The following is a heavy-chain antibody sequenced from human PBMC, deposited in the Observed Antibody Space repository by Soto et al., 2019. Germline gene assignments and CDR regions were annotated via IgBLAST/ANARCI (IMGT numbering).Heavy chain of an antibody. D-gene: IGHD2-2*01. CDR3: EKDSGYQLPDNYFYYGLDV. Sequence: GVSRRLSFSASGFTFTSHAMHCVRKTRGKVLEWVAAISYDEIDKKYASSVKGRFTVSRDNVKNTLSLQMNSLRTEDTAVYYCEKDSGYQLPDNYFYYGLDVWGQGTTVTGS. CDR1: GFTFTSHA. CDR2: ISYDEIDK. V-gene: IGHV3-30*18. J-gene: IGHJ6*02.